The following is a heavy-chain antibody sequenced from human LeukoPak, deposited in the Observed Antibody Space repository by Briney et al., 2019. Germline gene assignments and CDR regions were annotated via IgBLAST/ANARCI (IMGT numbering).Heavy chain of an antibody. D-gene: IGHD6-19*01. Sequence: SETLSLTCTVSGGSISSSSYYWGWIRQPPGKGLEWIGSIYYSGSTYYNPSLKSRVTISVDTSKNQFFLKLSSVTAADTAVYYCAKAGSYSSGYLLGYWGQGTLVTVSS. CDR2: IYYSGST. V-gene: IGHV4-39*01. CDR3: AKAGSYSSGYLLGY. CDR1: GGSISSSSYY. J-gene: IGHJ4*02.